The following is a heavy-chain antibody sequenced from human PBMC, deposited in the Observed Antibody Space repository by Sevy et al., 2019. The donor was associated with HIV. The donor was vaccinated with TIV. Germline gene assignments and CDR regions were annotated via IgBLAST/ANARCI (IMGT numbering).Heavy chain of an antibody. V-gene: IGHV3-30*04. D-gene: IGHD6-19*01. Sequence: GGSLRLSCAASGFTFSSYAMHWVRQAPGKGLEWVAVISYDGSNIYYADSVKGRFTISRDNSKNTLYLQMNSLRAEDTAVYYCARSHSSGWYYFDYWGQGTLVTVSS. CDR2: ISYDGSNI. J-gene: IGHJ4*02. CDR1: GFTFSSYA. CDR3: ARSHSSGWYYFDY.